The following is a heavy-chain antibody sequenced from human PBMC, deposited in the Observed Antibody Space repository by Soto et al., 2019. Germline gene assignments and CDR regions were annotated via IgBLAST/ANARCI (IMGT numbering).Heavy chain of an antibody. V-gene: IGHV4-59*08. D-gene: IGHD3-3*01. J-gene: IGHJ6*03. Sequence: SETLSLTCTVPGGSISSYYWSWIRQPPGKGLEWIGYIYYSGSTNYNPSLKSRVTISVDTSKNQFSLKLSSVTAADTAVYYCARRRVGLEWVPSHTTGYYYYYYMDVWGKGTTVTVSS. CDR2: IYYSGST. CDR1: GGSISSYY. CDR3: ARRRVGLEWVPSHTTGYYYYYYMDV.